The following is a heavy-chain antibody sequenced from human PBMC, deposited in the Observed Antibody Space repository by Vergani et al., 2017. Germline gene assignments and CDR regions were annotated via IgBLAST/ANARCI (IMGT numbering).Heavy chain of an antibody. Sequence: EVQLLESGGGLVQPGGSLRLTCAASEFTFSNYAMNWVRQAPGKGLEWVSGISGSGVCAYYTDSVKVRFTISRDNSKNMLVLQMNNLRTEDTAIYYCATQYFVSGKYLFDYWGQGTLVTVSS. J-gene: IGHJ4*02. V-gene: IGHV3-23*01. CDR1: EFTFSNYA. CDR3: ATQYFVSGKYLFDY. D-gene: IGHD3-10*01. CDR2: ISGSGVCA.